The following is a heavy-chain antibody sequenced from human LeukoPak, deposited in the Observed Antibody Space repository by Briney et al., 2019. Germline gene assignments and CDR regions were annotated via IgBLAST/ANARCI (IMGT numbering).Heavy chain of an antibody. CDR1: SASVSSYY. CDR3: ARGGAGPLRD. CDR2: ISNSGSP. Sequence: SETLSLTCTVSSASVSSYYWSWVRQPPGGGLEWIGYISNSGSPSYNPSFKSRVTFSADTSKNHLTLKLNSVTPADTAVYFCARGGAGPLRDWGQGTLVTVSS. J-gene: IGHJ4*02. D-gene: IGHD3-16*01. V-gene: IGHV4-59*02.